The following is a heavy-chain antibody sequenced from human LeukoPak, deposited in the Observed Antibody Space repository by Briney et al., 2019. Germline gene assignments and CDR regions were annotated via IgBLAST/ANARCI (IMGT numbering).Heavy chain of an antibody. Sequence: SQTLSLTCAISGDSVSSNSAAWNWIRQSPSRGLEWLGRTYYRSKWYNDYAVSVRSRITINPDTSKNQFSLQLNSVTPEDTAVYYCAREGETGYDSSGYYYSPPFDYWGQGTLVTVSS. D-gene: IGHD3-22*01. CDR2: TYYRSKWYN. CDR1: GDSVSSNSAA. CDR3: AREGETGYDSSGYYYSPPFDY. V-gene: IGHV6-1*01. J-gene: IGHJ4*02.